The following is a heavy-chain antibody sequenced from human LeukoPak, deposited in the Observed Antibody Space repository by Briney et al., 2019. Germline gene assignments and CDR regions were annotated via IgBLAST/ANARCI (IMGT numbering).Heavy chain of an antibody. D-gene: IGHD2-2*01. CDR3: ARDASRGFDY. J-gene: IGHJ4*02. V-gene: IGHV3-7*01. CDR2: IKEDGSGK. CDR1: GFTFSRFW. Sequence: RAGGSLRLSCAASGFTFSRFWMTWVRQAPGNGMEWVAYIKEDGSGKYYVDSVKGRFTISKDNAKNSVFLQMNSLRVEDTAIYFCARDASRGFDYWGQGTLVTVSS.